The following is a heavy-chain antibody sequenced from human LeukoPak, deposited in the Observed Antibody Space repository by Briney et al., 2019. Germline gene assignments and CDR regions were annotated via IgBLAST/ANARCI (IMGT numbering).Heavy chain of an antibody. V-gene: IGHV4-39*07. D-gene: IGHD6-19*01. Sequence: PSETLSLTCTVSGGSISSSSYYWGWIRQSPGKGLEWIGSMYYSGNTYYNPSLKSRVTISVDTSKNQFSLKLSSVTAADTAVYYCARGLKASSGFDYYYYYYMDVWGKGTTVTVSS. CDR1: GGSISSSSYY. CDR2: MYYSGNT. CDR3: ARGLKASSGFDYYYYYYMDV. J-gene: IGHJ6*03.